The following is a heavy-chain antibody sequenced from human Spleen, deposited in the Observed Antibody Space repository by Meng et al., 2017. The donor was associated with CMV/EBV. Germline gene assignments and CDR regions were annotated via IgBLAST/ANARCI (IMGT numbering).Heavy chain of an antibody. Sequence: CKASGYTFTSYGISWVRQAPGQGLEWMGWISAYNNNINYAQNLQGRVTMTTDTSTNTAYMELRGLRSDDTAVYYCARDRAARAYYFDYWGQGTLVTVSS. CDR1: GYTFTSYG. CDR3: ARDRAARAYYFDY. J-gene: IGHJ4*02. CDR2: ISAYNNNI. D-gene: IGHD2-15*01. V-gene: IGHV1-18*01.